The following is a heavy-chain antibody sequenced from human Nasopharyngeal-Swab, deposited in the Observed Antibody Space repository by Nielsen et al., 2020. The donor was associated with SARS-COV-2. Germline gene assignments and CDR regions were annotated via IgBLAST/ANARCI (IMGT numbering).Heavy chain of an antibody. D-gene: IGHD6-6*01. CDR3: ASDSTRRHDY. J-gene: IGHJ4*02. V-gene: IGHV3-7*03. CDR1: GFTFSNYW. CDR2: LNQDGSAQ. Sequence: GESLKISCAASGFTFSNYWMAWVRKAPGKGLEWVADLNQDGSAQYYPDSVKGRFPISRDNAKSSLYLQMNRLRVEDTGVYYCASDSTRRHDYWGQGTLVTVSS.